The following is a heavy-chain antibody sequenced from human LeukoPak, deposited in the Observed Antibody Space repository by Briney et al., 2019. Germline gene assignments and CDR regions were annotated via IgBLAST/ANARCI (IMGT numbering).Heavy chain of an antibody. J-gene: IGHJ2*01. CDR2: ISSNGGST. CDR1: GFTFSSYA. CDR3: VTARASYCVGDSYFGYFDL. Sequence: GGSLRLSCSASGFTFSSYAMHWVRQAPGKGLEYVSAISSNGGSTYYADSVKGRFTISRDNSKNTLYLQMSSLRAEDTAVYYCVTARASYCVGDSYFGYFDLWGRGTLVTVSS. D-gene: IGHD2-21*02. V-gene: IGHV3-64D*09.